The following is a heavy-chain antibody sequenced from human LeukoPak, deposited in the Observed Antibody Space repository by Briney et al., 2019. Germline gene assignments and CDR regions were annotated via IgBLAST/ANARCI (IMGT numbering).Heavy chain of an antibody. D-gene: IGHD2-2*01. Sequence: SETPSLTCTVSGGSISSGSYYWSWIRQPAGKGLEWIGRIYTSGSTNYNPSLKSRVTISVDTSKNQFSLKLSSVTAADTAVYYCARLCSSTSCYYSDAFDIWGQGTMVTVSS. CDR3: ARLCSSTSCYYSDAFDI. V-gene: IGHV4-61*02. CDR2: IYTSGST. J-gene: IGHJ3*02. CDR1: GGSISSGSYY.